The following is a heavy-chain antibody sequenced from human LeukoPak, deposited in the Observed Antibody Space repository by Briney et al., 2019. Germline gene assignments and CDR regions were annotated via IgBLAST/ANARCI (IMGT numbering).Heavy chain of an antibody. Sequence: GGSLRLSCAASGFTFSSYAMSWVRQAPGKGLEWVSAISGSGGSTYYADSVKGRFTISRDNSKNTLYLQMNSLRAEDTAVYYCAKLPYGSGSHLAYAFDIWGQGTKVTVCS. V-gene: IGHV3-23*01. CDR3: AKLPYGSGSHLAYAFDI. D-gene: IGHD3-10*01. CDR1: GFTFSSYA. J-gene: IGHJ3*02. CDR2: ISGSGGST.